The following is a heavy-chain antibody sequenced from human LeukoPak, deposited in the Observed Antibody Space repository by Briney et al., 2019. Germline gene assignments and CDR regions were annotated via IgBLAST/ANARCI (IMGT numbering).Heavy chain of an antibody. Sequence: GASVKVSCKASGGTFSSYAISWVRQAPGQGLEWMGWINPNSGGTNCAQKFQGRVTMTRDTSISTAYMELSRLRSDDTAVYYCASMYYDFWSGYFSPFDYWGQGTLVTVSS. CDR2: INPNSGGT. V-gene: IGHV1-2*02. CDR1: GGTFSSYA. J-gene: IGHJ4*02. CDR3: ASMYYDFWSGYFSPFDY. D-gene: IGHD3-3*01.